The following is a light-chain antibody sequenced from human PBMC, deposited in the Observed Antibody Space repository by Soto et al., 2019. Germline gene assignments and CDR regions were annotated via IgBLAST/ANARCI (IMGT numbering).Light chain of an antibody. CDR3: QQRSNWPPVIT. CDR1: QSFSSY. CDR2: YAS. Sequence: PGERATLSCRASQSFSSYLAWYQQKPGQAPRLLIYYASKRATGIPARFSGRGSGTDFTLTISSLEPEDFAVYYCQQRSNWPPVITFGQGTRLEIK. J-gene: IGKJ5*01. V-gene: IGKV3-11*01.